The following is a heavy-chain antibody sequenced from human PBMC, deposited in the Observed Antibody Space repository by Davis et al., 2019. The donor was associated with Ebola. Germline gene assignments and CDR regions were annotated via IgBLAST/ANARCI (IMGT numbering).Heavy chain of an antibody. CDR1: GYSFTSYW. D-gene: IGHD6-19*01. Sequence: GESLKIPCHCSGYSFTSYWIGWGRQLPGKGLEWMGIIYPGDSDTRYSPSFQGQVTISADKSISTAYLQWSSLKASDTAMYYCVRQAVAGTYYYYGMDVWGQGTTVTVSS. V-gene: IGHV5-51*01. CDR3: VRQAVAGTYYYYGMDV. CDR2: IYPGDSDT. J-gene: IGHJ6*02.